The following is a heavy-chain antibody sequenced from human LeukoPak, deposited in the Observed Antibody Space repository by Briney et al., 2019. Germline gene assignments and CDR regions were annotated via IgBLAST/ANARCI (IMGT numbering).Heavy chain of an antibody. V-gene: IGHV3-74*01. CDR1: GFTFSSYW. D-gene: IGHD6-19*01. J-gene: IGHJ4*02. CDR3: AKGEYGSGWPD. CDR2: INSDGSST. Sequence: GGSLRLSCAASGFTFSSYWMHWVRQAPGKGLVWVSRINSDGSSTSYADSVKGRFTISRDNAKNTLYLQMNSLRAEDTALYYCAKGEYGSGWPDWGQGTLVTVSS.